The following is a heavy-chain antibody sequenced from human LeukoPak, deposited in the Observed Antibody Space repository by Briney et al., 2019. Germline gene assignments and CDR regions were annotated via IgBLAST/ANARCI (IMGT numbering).Heavy chain of an antibody. CDR3: TTDPVDDYGVDY. Sequence: GSLRLSCAASGFTFSNAWMSWVRQAPGKGLEWVGRIKSKTDGGTTDYAAPVKGRFTISRDDSKNTLYLQMNSLKTEDTAVYYCTTDPVDDYGVDYWGQGTLVTVSS. D-gene: IGHD4-17*01. CDR1: GFTFSNAW. J-gene: IGHJ4*02. CDR2: IKSKTDGGTT. V-gene: IGHV3-15*01.